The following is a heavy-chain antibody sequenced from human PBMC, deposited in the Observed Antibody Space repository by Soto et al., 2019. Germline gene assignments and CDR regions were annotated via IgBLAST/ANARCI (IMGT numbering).Heavy chain of an antibody. CDR2: INPNSGGT. CDR1: GYTFTGYY. D-gene: IGHD6-13*01. CDR3: ARDLNHIAADNYYYYGMDV. Sequence: ASVKVSCKASGYTFTGYYMHWVRQAPGQGLEWMGWINPNSGGTNYAQKFQGWVTMTRDTSISTAYMELSRLRSDDTAVYYCARDLNHIAADNYYYYGMDVWGQGTTVTVSS. J-gene: IGHJ6*02. V-gene: IGHV1-2*04.